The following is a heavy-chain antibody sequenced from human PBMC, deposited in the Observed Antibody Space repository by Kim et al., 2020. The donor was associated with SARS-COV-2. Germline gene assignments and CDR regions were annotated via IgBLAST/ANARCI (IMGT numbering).Heavy chain of an antibody. CDR3: ARVRGYYCSTTCYRSGWF. Sequence: ASVKVSCKASGYTFTGYAMHWVRQAPGQRLEWMGWINPDSGDTNYAQKFQGRVTMTRDTSTSTAYMELSSLRSDDTAVYYCARVRGYYCSTTCYRSGWF. CDR1: GYTFTGYA. D-gene: IGHD2-2*01. V-gene: IGHV1-2*02. J-gene: IGHJ5*01. CDR2: INPDSGDT.